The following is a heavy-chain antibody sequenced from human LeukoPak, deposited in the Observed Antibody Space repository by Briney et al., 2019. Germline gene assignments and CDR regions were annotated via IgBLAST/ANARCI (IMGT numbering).Heavy chain of an antibody. CDR2: IDPDDSDT. V-gene: IGHV5-51*01. Sequence: GESLKISCKAAGYIFTNYCIAWGRQMPGTGLEWMGVIDPDDSDTRDSPSFQDQVTISADKSVTTAYLQWSRLRASDTAIYYCARHLYSDGQSGFDYWGQGTLVTVSS. J-gene: IGHJ4*02. D-gene: IGHD4-17*01. CDR3: ARHLYSDGQSGFDY. CDR1: GYIFTNYC.